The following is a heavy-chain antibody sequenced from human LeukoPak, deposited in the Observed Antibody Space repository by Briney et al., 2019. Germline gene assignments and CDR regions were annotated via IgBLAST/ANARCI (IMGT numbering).Heavy chain of an antibody. CDR1: GFTLSSYR. CDR2: IKEDGSEK. Sequence: GGSLRLPCAASGFTLSSYRMSWVRQAPGKGLEWVANIKEDGSEKHYMDFVKGRFTISRDNAKNSLYLQMNSLRAEDTAVYYCARERIAAAATGGYYYYYYMDVWGKGTTVTISS. D-gene: IGHD6-13*01. CDR3: ARERIAAAATGGYYYYYYMDV. V-gene: IGHV3-7*01. J-gene: IGHJ6*03.